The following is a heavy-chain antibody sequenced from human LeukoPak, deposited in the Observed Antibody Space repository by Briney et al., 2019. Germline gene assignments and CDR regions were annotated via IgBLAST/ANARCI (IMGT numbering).Heavy chain of an antibody. V-gene: IGHV3-30-3*01. CDR1: GFTFSSYA. CDR2: ISYDGSNK. D-gene: IGHD3-22*01. CDR3: ARDRPPYEYGMDV. Sequence: GGSLRLSCAASGFTFSSYAMHWVRQAPGKGLEWVAVISYDGSNKYYADSVKGRFTISRDNSKNTLYLQMNSLRAEDTAVYYCARDRPPYEYGMDVWGQGTTVTVSS. J-gene: IGHJ6*02.